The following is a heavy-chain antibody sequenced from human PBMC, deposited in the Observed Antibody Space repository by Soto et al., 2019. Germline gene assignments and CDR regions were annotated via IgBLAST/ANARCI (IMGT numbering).Heavy chain of an antibody. V-gene: IGHV3-64*01. D-gene: IGHD1-1*01. CDR1: GFTFSSYA. J-gene: IGHJ4*02. Sequence: VQLVESGGGLVQPGGSLRLSCAASGFTFSSYAMHWVRQAPGKGLEYVSAISSNGGSTYYANSVKGRFTISRDNSKNTLYLQMGSLRAEDMAVYYCARVGLERRADYWGQGTLVTVSS. CDR3: ARVGLERRADY. CDR2: ISSNGGST.